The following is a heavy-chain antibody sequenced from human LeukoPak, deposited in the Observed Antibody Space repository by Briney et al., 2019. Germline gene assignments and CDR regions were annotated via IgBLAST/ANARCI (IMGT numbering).Heavy chain of an antibody. CDR2: INHSGST. J-gene: IGHJ6*02. CDR3: ARETVDTAMVDYGMDV. D-gene: IGHD5-18*01. CDR1: GGSFSGYY. Sequence: SETLSLTCAVYGGSFSGYYWSWIRQPPGKGLEWIGEINHSGSTNYNPSLKSRVTMSVDTSKNQFSLKLSSVTAADTAVYYCARETVDTAMVDYGMDVWGQGTTVTVSS. V-gene: IGHV4-34*01.